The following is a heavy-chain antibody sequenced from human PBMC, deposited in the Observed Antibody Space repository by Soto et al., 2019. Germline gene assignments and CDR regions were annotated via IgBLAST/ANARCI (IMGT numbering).Heavy chain of an antibody. V-gene: IGHV3-30*18. D-gene: IGHD1-26*01. J-gene: IGHJ4*02. Sequence: QVQLVESGGGVVQPGRSLRLSCAASGFTFSSYGMHWVRQAPGKGLEWVAVISYDGSNEYYADSVKGRFTISRDNSKNTLYLQMNSLRAEDTDVYYCAKDAGGSSYFDYWGQGTLVTVSS. CDR3: AKDAGGSSYFDY. CDR1: GFTFSSYG. CDR2: ISYDGSNE.